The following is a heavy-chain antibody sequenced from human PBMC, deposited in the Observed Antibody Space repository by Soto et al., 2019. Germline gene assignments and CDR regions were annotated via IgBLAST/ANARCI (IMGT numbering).Heavy chain of an antibody. Sequence: QVQLVESGGGVVQPGRSLRLSCAASGFTFSSYGMHWVRQAPGTGLEWVAVISYDGSNKYYADSVKGRFTISRDNSKNTLYLQMNSLRAEDTAVYYCAKEAFVVVTAPDFDYWGQGTLVTVSS. CDR1: GFTFSSYG. CDR2: ISYDGSNK. J-gene: IGHJ4*02. CDR3: AKEAFVVVTAPDFDY. D-gene: IGHD2-21*02. V-gene: IGHV3-30*18.